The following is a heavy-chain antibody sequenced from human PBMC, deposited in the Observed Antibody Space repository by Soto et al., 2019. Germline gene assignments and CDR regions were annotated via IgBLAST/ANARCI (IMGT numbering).Heavy chain of an antibody. J-gene: IGHJ4*02. CDR1: GYTFTGYY. CDR3: ARGPLE. CDR2: IDPDSGDT. V-gene: IGHV1-2*02. Sequence: ASVKVSCKASGYTFTGYYLHWVRQAPGQGPEWVGKIDPDSGDTDQSQKFQGRVTLTRDAAIDTAYMELTRLTLDDTAIYYCARGPLEWGQGTLVTVSS.